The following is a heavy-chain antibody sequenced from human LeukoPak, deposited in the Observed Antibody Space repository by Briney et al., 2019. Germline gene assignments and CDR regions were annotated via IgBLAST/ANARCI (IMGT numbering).Heavy chain of an antibody. D-gene: IGHD1-1*01. Sequence: SQTLSLTCAISGDSVSSSTTGWNWIRQSPSRGLEWLGRTYYKSSWSYDYAVSVKSRITVYPDTSKNQFSLLLNSVTPEDTAVYYCARGYLNGGFDSWGQETLVTVSS. J-gene: IGHJ4*02. CDR2: TYYKSSWSY. CDR1: GDSVSSSTTG. CDR3: ARGYLNGGFDS. V-gene: IGHV6-1*01.